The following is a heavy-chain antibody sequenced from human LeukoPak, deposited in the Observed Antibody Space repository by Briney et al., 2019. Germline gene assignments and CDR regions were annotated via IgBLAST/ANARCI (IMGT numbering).Heavy chain of an antibody. CDR1: GYTFTGYY. D-gene: IGHD5-18*01. CDR3: AYGYSYGYSGDAFDI. V-gene: IGHV1-2*02. CDR2: INPNSGGT. J-gene: IGHJ3*02. Sequence: ASVKVSCKASGYTFTGYYMHWVRQAPGQGLEWMGWINPNSGGTNYAQKFQGRVTMTEDTSTDTAYMELSSLRSEDTAVYYCAYGYSYGYSGDAFDIWGQGTMVTVSS.